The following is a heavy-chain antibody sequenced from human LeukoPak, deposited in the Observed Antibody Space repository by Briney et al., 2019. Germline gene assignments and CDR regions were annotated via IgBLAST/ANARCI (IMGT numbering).Heavy chain of an antibody. D-gene: IGHD6-13*01. CDR2: INWNGGST. V-gene: IGHV3-20*04. CDR1: GFTFDDYG. Sequence: GGSLRLSCAASGFTFDDYGMSWVRQAPGKGLEWVSGINWNGGSTGYADSVKGRFTISRDNAKNSLYLQMNSLRAEDTASYYCARDSHIAAAGTYYYYYYMDVWGKGTTVTVSS. J-gene: IGHJ6*03. CDR3: ARDSHIAAAGTYYYYYYMDV.